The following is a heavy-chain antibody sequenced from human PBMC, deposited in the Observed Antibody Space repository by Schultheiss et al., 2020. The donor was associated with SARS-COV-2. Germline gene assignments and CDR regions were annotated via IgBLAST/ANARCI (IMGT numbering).Heavy chain of an antibody. CDR2: IYYSGST. Sequence: SETLSLTCTVSGGSISSGDYYWSWIRQPPGKGLEWIGYIYYSGSTYYNPSLKSRVTISVDTSKNQFSLKLSSVTAADTAVYYCAREKIAAPATWFDPWGQGTLVTVSS. CDR1: GGSISSGDYY. D-gene: IGHD6-6*01. CDR3: AREKIAAPATWFDP. J-gene: IGHJ5*02. V-gene: IGHV4-30-4*02.